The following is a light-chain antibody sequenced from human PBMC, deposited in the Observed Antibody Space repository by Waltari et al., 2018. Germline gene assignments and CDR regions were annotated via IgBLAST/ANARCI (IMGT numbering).Light chain of an antibody. CDR3: QSYDSSLRGSL. CDR1: RPNLGPASD. Sequence: QSGLTQPPSVSGAPGQRLTIPFTGSRPNLGPASDVHWYQVLPGKAPKLLIYGNNKRPSGVADRFSGSKSGTSASLAITGLQAEDEADYYCQSYDSSLRGSLFGGGTKLTVL. CDR2: GNN. V-gene: IGLV1-40*01. J-gene: IGLJ2*01.